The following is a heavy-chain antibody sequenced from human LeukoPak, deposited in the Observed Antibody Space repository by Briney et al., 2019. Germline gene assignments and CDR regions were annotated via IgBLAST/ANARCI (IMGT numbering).Heavy chain of an antibody. CDR2: MNPNSGNT. J-gene: IGHJ6*03. V-gene: IGHV1-8*03. CDR1: GYTFTSYD. D-gene: IGHD2-15*01. CDR3: AILGVLGYCSGGSCPYYYYYTDV. Sequence: ASVTVSRKASGYTFTSYDNNWVRQAAGQGLEGMGWMNPNSGNTDYAQKFQGRVTTTRNTSISTAYLELSSLRSADTAVYYCAILGVLGYCSGGSCPYYYYYTDVWGKGTTVTVSS.